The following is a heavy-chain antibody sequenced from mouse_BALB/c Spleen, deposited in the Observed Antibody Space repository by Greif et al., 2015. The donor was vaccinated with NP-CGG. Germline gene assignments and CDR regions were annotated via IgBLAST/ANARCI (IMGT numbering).Heavy chain of an antibody. CDR1: GFTFTDYY. D-gene: IGHD2-4*01. CDR3: ARDINYDIYWYFDV. Sequence: EVNVVESGGGLVQPGGSLRLSCATSGFTFTDYYMSWVRQPPGKALEWLGFIRNKANGYTADYSASVKGRFTISRDNSQSIRYLQRNALRAEDSATYYCARDINYDIYWYFDVWGAGTTVTVSS. CDR2: IRNKANGYTA. J-gene: IGHJ1*01. V-gene: IGHV7-3*02.